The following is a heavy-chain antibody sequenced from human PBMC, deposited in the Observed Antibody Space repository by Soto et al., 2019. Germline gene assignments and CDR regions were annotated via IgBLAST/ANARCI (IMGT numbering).Heavy chain of an antibody. D-gene: IGHD1-26*01. V-gene: IGHV4-4*02. CDR3: ARMVGATLVDF. CDR1: GASISSTTSGNW. CDR2: IYHSGST. J-gene: IGHJ4*02. Sequence: QVQLQESGPGLVRPSGTLSLTCAVSGASISSTTSGNWWSWVRQPPGKGLEWIGEIYHSGSTNYTPSLNSXXPXSXXKSKNQFSLKLSSVTAADTAVYYCARMVGATLVDFWGQGTLVTVSS.